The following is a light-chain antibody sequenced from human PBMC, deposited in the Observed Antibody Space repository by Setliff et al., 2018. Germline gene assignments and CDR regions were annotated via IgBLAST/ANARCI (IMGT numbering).Light chain of an antibody. J-gene: IGLJ2*01. CDR3: QVWDTSTAAVV. Sequence: SFELPQSLSVSVALGQTARITCGGDNIGNGNVHWYQQRPGQAPALVIYRDTNRPSGIPERYSASKSGNTATLTISGAQAGDEADYYCQVWDTSTAAVVFGGGTKVTVL. CDR2: RDT. V-gene: IGLV3-9*01. CDR1: NIGNGN.